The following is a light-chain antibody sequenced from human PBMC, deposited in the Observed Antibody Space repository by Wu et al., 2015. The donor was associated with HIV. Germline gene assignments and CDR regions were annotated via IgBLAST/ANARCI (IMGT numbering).Light chain of an antibody. CDR2: NTS. V-gene: IGKV3-11*01. J-gene: IGKJ4*01. Sequence: DIVLTQSPATLSLSPGERATLSCRASQSVDSFFAWYQQKPGQPPRLLIYNTSKRPAGIPVRFSGSASGTDFTLTISSLEPEDFAFYYCQQRRGNFLTFGGGTKV. CDR3: QQRRGNFLT. CDR1: QSVDSF.